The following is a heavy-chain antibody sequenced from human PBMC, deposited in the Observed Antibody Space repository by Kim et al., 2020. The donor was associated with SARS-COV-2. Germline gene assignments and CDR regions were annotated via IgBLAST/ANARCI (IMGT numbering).Heavy chain of an antibody. CDR2: ISAYNGNT. CDR3: AREYYDSRPGEVFFDY. D-gene: IGHD3-22*01. J-gene: IGHJ4*02. V-gene: IGHV1-18*01. Sequence: ASVKVSCKASGYTFTSYGISWVRQAPGQGLEWMGWISAYNGNTNYAQKLQGRVTMTTDTSTSTAYMELRSLRSDDTAVYYCAREYYDSRPGEVFFDYWGQGTLVTVSS. CDR1: GYTFTSYG.